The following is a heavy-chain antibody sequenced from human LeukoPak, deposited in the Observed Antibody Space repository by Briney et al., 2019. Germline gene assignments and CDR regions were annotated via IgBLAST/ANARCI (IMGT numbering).Heavy chain of an antibody. J-gene: IGHJ6*03. V-gene: IGHV3-23*01. CDR1: GFTFSSYA. CDR2: ISGSGGST. Sequence: GGSLRLSCAASGFTFSSYALSWARQAPGKGLEWVSSISGSGGSTYYADSVKGRFTISRDSSKSTLYLQMNSLRAEDTAIYYCAKDNRDGSYYMDVWGKGTTVTVSS. CDR3: AKDNRDGSYYMDV. D-gene: IGHD5-24*01.